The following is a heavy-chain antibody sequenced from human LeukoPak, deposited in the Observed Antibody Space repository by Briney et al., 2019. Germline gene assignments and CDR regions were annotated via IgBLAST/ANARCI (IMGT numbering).Heavy chain of an antibody. V-gene: IGHV3-7*01. CDR1: GFIISDYW. CDR3: ASRESSMARSY. J-gene: IGHJ4*02. D-gene: IGHD3-10*01. Sequence: PGGSLRLSCAASGFIISDYWMNWVRQVPGKGLEWVANINEGGSVQDYVDSVRGRFTISRDNAKNSVYLQMNSLRVEDTAVYYCASRESSMARSYWGQGTLVTVSS. CDR2: INEGGSVQ.